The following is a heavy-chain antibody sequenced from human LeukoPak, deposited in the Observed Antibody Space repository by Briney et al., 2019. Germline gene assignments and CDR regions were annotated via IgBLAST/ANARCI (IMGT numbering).Heavy chain of an antibody. D-gene: IGHD3-10*01. V-gene: IGHV4-59*01. CDR1: GGSISSYY. J-gene: IGHJ3*02. CDR2: IYYSWST. Sequence: SETLSLTCTVSGGSISSYYWSWIRQPPGKGLEWIGYIYYSWSTNYNPSLKSRVTISVDTSKNQFSLKLSSVTAADTAVYYCARDHVYYYGSGSSRDAFDIWGQGTMVTVSS. CDR3: ARDHVYYYGSGSSRDAFDI.